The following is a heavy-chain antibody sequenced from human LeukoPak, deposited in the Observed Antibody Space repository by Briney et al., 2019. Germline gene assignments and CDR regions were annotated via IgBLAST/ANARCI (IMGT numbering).Heavy chain of an antibody. J-gene: IGHJ4*02. V-gene: IGHV4-59*01. D-gene: IGHD4-23*01. Sequence: SETLSLTCTVSGGSISSYYWSWIRQPPGKGLEWIGYIYYGGSTNYNPSLKSRVTISVDTSKNQFSLKLSSVTAADTAVYYCARGNSGPLDYWGQGTLVTVSS. CDR2: IYYGGST. CDR1: GGSISSYY. CDR3: ARGNSGPLDY.